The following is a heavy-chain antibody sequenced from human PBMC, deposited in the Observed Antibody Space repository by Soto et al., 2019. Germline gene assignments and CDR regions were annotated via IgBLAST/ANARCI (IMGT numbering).Heavy chain of an antibody. CDR2: IYYSGST. CDR3: ARLVYCSGGSCYKPAAYFDY. V-gene: IGHV4-59*01. J-gene: IGHJ4*02. Sequence: PSETLSLTCTVSGGYISSYYLSWIRPPPGKGLEWIGYIYYSGSTNYNPSLKSRVTISVDTSKNQFSLKLSSVTAADTAVYYCARLVYCSGGSCYKPAAYFDYWGQGTLVTVSS. CDR1: GGYISSYY. D-gene: IGHD2-15*01.